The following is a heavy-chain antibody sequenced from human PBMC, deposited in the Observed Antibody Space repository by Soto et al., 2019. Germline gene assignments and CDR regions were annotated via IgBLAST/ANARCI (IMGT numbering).Heavy chain of an antibody. V-gene: IGHV3-30*18. J-gene: IGHJ4*02. Sequence: PGGSLRLSCAASGFTFNNYGMHWVRQAPGKGLEWVAVISFDGKNRNYADSVKGRFTIYRDNPKNTLYLEMNSLRPEDTAFYYCAKRGGVVGGSEHPFFEYWGQGTLVTVSS. CDR2: ISFDGKNR. CDR1: GFTFNNYG. D-gene: IGHD2-15*01. CDR3: AKRGGVVGGSEHPFFEY.